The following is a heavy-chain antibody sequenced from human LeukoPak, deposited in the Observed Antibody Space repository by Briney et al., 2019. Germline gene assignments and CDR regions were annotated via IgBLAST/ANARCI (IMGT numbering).Heavy chain of an antibody. D-gene: IGHD3-10*01. Sequence: PGGSLRLSCAASGFTFSNAWMSWVRQAPGKGLEWVGRIKSKTEGGTTDYTAPVKGRFTISRDDSKNTLYLQMNSLKTEDTAVYYCTTGPFDYYGSASYLANGMDVWGQGTTVTVSS. J-gene: IGHJ6*02. CDR1: GFTFSNAW. CDR3: TTGPFDYYGSASYLANGMDV. CDR2: IKSKTEGGTT. V-gene: IGHV3-15*01.